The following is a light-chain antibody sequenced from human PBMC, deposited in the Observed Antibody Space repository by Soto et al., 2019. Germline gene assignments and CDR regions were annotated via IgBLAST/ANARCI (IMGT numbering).Light chain of an antibody. Sequence: IQLTQYPSSLSASVGDRVTITCRASQGISSYLAWYQQKPGKAPKLLIYAASTLQSGVPPRFSGSESGTDFTLTISSLQPEDSASYYCQQYYNSVLTFGGGTNVDI. V-gene: IGKV1-9*01. CDR1: QGISSY. CDR2: AAS. J-gene: IGKJ4*01. CDR3: QQYYNSVLT.